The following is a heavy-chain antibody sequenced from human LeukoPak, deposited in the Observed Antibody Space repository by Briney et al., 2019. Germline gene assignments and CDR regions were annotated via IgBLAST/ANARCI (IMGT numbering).Heavy chain of an antibody. CDR3: TTVDPQYYYDSSGYYFDY. J-gene: IGHJ4*02. D-gene: IGHD3-22*01. CDR2: IKSKTDGGTT. CDR1: GFTFSNAW. Sequence: PGGSLRLSCAASGFTFSNAWMSWVRQPPGKGREWVGRIKSKTDGGTTDYAAPVKGRFTISRDDSKNTLYLQMNSTKTEDTAGYYCTTVDPQYYYDSSGYYFDYWGQGTLVTVSS. V-gene: IGHV3-15*01.